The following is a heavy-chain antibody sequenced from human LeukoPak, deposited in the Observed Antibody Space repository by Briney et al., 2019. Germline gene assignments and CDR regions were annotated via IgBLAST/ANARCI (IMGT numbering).Heavy chain of an antibody. D-gene: IGHD6-19*01. J-gene: IGHJ4*02. Sequence: GESLKISCKGSGYSFTSYWISWVRQMPGKGLEWMGRIDPSDSCTNYSPSFQGHVTISADKSISTAYLQWSSLKASGTAMYYCARHESGWPLFWGQGTLVTVSS. CDR2: IDPSDSCT. V-gene: IGHV5-10-1*01. CDR1: GYSFTSYW. CDR3: ARHESGWPLF.